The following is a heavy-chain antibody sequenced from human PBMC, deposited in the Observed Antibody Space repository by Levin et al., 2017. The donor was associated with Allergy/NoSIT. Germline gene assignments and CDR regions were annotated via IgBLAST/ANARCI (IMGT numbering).Heavy chain of an antibody. CDR3: ARGRRYCTNGVCYTDAFDI. D-gene: IGHD2-8*01. J-gene: IGHJ3*02. Sequence: PGGSLRLSCAASGFTFSSYAMHWVRQAPGKGLEWVAVISYDGSNKYYADSVKGRFTISRDNSKNTLYLQMNSLRAEDTAVYYCARGRRYCTNGVCYTDAFDIWGQGTMVTVSS. V-gene: IGHV3-30*04. CDR1: GFTFSSYA. CDR2: ISYDGSNK.